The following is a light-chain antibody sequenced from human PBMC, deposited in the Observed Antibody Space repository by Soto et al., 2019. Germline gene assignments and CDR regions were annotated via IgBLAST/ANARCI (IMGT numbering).Light chain of an antibody. V-gene: IGLV2-14*01. CDR1: SSDVGGYNY. CDR2: EVS. J-gene: IGLJ2*01. CDR3: SSYTISSTLL. Sequence: QSALTQPPSASGSPGQSVAISCTGTSSDVGGYNYVSWYQQHPGKAPKLMIYEVSNRPSGVSNRFSGSKSGNTASLTISGLQAEDEADYYCSSYTISSTLLFGGGTKLTGL.